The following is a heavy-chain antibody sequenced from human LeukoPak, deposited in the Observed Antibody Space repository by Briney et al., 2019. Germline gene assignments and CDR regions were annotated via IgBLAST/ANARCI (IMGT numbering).Heavy chain of an antibody. CDR1: GFTFSSYW. CDR2: INSDGSST. Sequence: GGSLRLSCAASGFTFSSYWMHWVRQAPGKGPVWVSRINSDGSSTSYADSVKGRFTISRDNAKNSLYLQMNSLRAEDTAVYYCARGSKSWFGETIFDYWGQGTLVTVSS. V-gene: IGHV3-74*01. CDR3: ARGSKSWFGETIFDY. J-gene: IGHJ4*02. D-gene: IGHD3-10*01.